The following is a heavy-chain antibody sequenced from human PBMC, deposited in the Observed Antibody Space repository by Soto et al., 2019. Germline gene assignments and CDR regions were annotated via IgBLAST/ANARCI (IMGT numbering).Heavy chain of an antibody. D-gene: IGHD6-13*01. CDR1: GFTFSTYG. V-gene: IGHV3-23*01. J-gene: IGHJ4*02. CDR2: IGGSGGST. CDR3: AKREIAAAGSRFFDY. Sequence: EVQLLQSGGGLVQPGGSLRLSCAASGFTFSTYGMSWVRQAPGKGLEWVSSIGGSGGSTYYADSVKGRFTISRDNSKNTLFVQMNSLRAEDTAVNYCAKREIAAAGSRFFDYWGQGSLVTVAS.